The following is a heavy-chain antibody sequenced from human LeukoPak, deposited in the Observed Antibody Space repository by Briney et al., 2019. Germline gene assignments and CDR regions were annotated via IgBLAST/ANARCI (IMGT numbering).Heavy chain of an antibody. CDR3: AELGITMIGGV. D-gene: IGHD3-10*02. Sequence: GSLPLSCAASGFTFSIYEMSWVRQAPGKGREWVSYISSSGRTIYYAASVKGRFTISRDNAKNSLYLQMNSLRAEDTAVYYCAELGITMIGGVWGKGTTVTISS. CDR1: GFTFSIYE. CDR2: ISSSGRTI. J-gene: IGHJ6*04. V-gene: IGHV3-48*03.